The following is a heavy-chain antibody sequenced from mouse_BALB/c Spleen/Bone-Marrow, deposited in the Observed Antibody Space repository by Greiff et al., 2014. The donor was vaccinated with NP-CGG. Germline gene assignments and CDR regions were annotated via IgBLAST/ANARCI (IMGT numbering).Heavy chain of an antibody. CDR1: GYTFTSYY. CDR3: TLWCYAMDY. CDR2: INPSNGGT. D-gene: IGHD1-1*02. V-gene: IGHV1S16*01. J-gene: IGHJ4*01. Sequence: VQLQESGAELVKPGASVKLSCKASGYTFTSYYMYWVKQRPGQGLEWIGEINPSNGGTNFNEKFKSKATLTVDKFSSTAYMQLSSLTSEDSAVYYCTLWCYAMDYWGQGTSVTVSS.